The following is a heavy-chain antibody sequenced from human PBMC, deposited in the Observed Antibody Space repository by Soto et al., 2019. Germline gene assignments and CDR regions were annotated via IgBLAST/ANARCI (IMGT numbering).Heavy chain of an antibody. CDR3: AKGGRQWLVTSDFNY. CDR1: GFTFSDYA. J-gene: IGHJ4*02. Sequence: VQLVESGGGVVQPGRSLRLSCAASGFTFSDYAMHWVRQAPGKGLEWVAVVSHDGRNTHYADSVKGRFTISRDSSKNTVSLELTSLRAEDMAVYYCAKGGRQWLVTSDFNYWGQGALVTVSS. D-gene: IGHD6-19*01. V-gene: IGHV3-30*18. CDR2: VSHDGRNT.